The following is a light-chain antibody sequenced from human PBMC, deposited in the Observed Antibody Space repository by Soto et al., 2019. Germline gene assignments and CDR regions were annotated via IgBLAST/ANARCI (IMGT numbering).Light chain of an antibody. Sequence: DIQMTQSPSTLSASVGDRVTITCRASQSISSWLAWYQQKPGKAPKLLIYDASSLESGVTSRFSGSGSGTEFTLTISSLQPDDFATYFCQQYNSYLYTFGQGNKLEIK. CDR2: DAS. V-gene: IGKV1-5*01. CDR1: QSISSW. J-gene: IGKJ2*01. CDR3: QQYNSYLYT.